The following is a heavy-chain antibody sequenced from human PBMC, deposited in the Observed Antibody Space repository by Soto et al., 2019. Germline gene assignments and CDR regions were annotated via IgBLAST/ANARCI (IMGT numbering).Heavy chain of an antibody. CDR3: AREYCTSTGCYGPDY. J-gene: IGHJ4*02. Sequence: ASVKVSCKASGYTISSFGISWVRQAPGQGLEWMGWFSSSNGNTKYGQNLQGRVTMTRETSTSTAYMELRSLRSDDTAVYYCAREYCTSTGCYGPDYWGQGTLVTV. V-gene: IGHV1-18*01. CDR1: GYTISSFG. D-gene: IGHD2-2*01. CDR2: FSSSNGNT.